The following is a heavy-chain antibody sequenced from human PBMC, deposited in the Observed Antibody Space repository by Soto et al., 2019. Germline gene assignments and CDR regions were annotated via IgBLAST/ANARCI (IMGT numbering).Heavy chain of an antibody. Sequence: GGSLRLSCAASGFTFSNYWMYWVRQAPGKGLVWVSRIYYDGSSTTYADSVKGRFTISRDNAKNTLYLQMNSLKADDTAVYYCARDGTGAAALYNWGQGTMVTVSS. J-gene: IGHJ3*01. V-gene: IGHV3-74*03. CDR3: ARDGTGAAALYN. CDR2: IYYDGSST. CDR1: GFTFSNYW. D-gene: IGHD6-25*01.